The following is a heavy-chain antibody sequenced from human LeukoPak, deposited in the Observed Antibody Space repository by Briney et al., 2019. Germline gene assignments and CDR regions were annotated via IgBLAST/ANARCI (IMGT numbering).Heavy chain of an antibody. Sequence: GGPLRLSCAPSGFDLSTHEMNGVRQAPGKGREGMADITISGHTKNYADSVKGRFSISRDNARTSLYLQMHSLRVEDTGVYYCARGDPHADLWGQGTLVTVSS. CDR3: ARGDPHADL. V-gene: IGHV3-48*03. J-gene: IGHJ5*02. CDR1: GFDLSTHE. CDR2: ITISGHTK. D-gene: IGHD5-24*01.